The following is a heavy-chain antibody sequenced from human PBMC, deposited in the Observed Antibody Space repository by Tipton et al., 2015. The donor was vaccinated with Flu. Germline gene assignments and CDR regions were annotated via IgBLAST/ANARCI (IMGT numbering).Heavy chain of an antibody. D-gene: IGHD3-22*01. Sequence: VQLVQSGGGLVQPGRSLRLSCTASGFTFGDYAMSWVRQAPGKGLEWVGFIRSKAYGGTTEYAASVKGRFTISRDDSKSIAYLQMNSLKTEDTVVYYCTRDDYYDSFAGFDYWGQGTLVTVSS. CDR1: GFTFGDYA. CDR3: TRDDYYDSFAGFDY. J-gene: IGHJ4*02. V-gene: IGHV3-49*04. CDR2: IRSKAYGGTT.